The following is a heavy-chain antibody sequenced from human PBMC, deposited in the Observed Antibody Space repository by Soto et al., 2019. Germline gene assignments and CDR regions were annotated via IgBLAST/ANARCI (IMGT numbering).Heavy chain of an antibody. CDR3: AGGVVQDYYYGMDV. J-gene: IGHJ6*02. V-gene: IGHV6-1*01. CDR2: TYYRSKWYN. CDR1: GDSVSSNSAA. D-gene: IGHD6-6*01. Sequence: SPTLSLPCAISGDSVSSNSAAWNWIRQSPSRGLEWLGRTYYRSKWYNDYAVSVKSRITINPDTSKNQFSLQLNSVTPEDTAVYYCAGGVVQDYYYGMDVWGQGTTVTVSS.